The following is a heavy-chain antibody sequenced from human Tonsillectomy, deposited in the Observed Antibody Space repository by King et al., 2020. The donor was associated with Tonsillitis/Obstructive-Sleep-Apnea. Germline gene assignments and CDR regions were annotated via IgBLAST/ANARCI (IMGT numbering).Heavy chain of an antibody. D-gene: IGHD3-3*01. CDR3: ARHIPTTYYDFWSGYYTETYFDY. CDR1: GYSFTSYW. Sequence: QLVQSGAEVKKPGESLKISCKGSGYSFTSYWIGWVRQMPGKGLEWMGIIYPGDSDTRYSPSFQGQVTISADKSISTACLQWSSLKASDTAMYYCARHIPTTYYDFWSGYYTETYFDYWGQGTLVTVSS. CDR2: IYPGDSDT. J-gene: IGHJ4*02. V-gene: IGHV5-51*01.